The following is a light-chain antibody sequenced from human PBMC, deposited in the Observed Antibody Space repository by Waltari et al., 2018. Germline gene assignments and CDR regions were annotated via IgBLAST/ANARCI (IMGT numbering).Light chain of an antibody. V-gene: IGKV3-20*01. J-gene: IGKJ1*01. CDR1: QSVSRT. Sequence: EIVLTHSPGTLSSSPGERATLSCRASQSVSRTLAWYQQKPGQAPKLLIYGASIRATGIPDRFTGSGSGTDFSLTISSLEPEDFAIYFCQHYVRLPATFGQGTKVEIK. CDR3: QHYVRLPAT. CDR2: GAS.